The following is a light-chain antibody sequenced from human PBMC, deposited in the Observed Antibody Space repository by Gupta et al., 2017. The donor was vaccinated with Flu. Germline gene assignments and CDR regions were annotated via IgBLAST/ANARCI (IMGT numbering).Light chain of an antibody. J-gene: IGLJ2*01. CDR3: SSFTKRTTVI. Sequence: GSPGQSITISCTGTSSDVGFYDHVSWYQQRPGKAPKLVISEVSDRPSGVSDRFSGSKSGNTASLTIAGLQAEDEADYYCSSFTKRTTVIFGGGTKVAVL. V-gene: IGLV2-14*01. CDR1: SSDVGFYDH. CDR2: EVS.